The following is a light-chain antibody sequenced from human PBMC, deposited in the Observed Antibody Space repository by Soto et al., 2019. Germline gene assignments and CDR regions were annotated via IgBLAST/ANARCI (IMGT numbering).Light chain of an antibody. Sequence: DIQMTQSPSPLSASVRDRVTITCRSSQTISSWLAWYQQKPGKAPNLLIYTASRLQRGVPSRFSGSGSGTDFTLTISSLQPEDFAIYYCQQTYTTPEITLGQGTRLEIK. V-gene: IGKV1-39*01. J-gene: IGKJ5*01. CDR3: QQTYTTPEIT. CDR1: QTISSW. CDR2: TAS.